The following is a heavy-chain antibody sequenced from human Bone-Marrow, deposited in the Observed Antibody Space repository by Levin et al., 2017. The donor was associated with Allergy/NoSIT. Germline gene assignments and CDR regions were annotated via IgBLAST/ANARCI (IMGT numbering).Heavy chain of an antibody. CDR3: ARASYYYGSGSYKTHPFDY. D-gene: IGHD3-10*01. CDR2: INHSGST. V-gene: IGHV4-34*01. Sequence: SETLSLTCAVYGGSFSGYYWSWIRQPPGKGLEWIGEINHSGSTNYNPSLKSRVTISVDTSKNQFSLKLSSVTAADTAVYYCARASYYYGSGSYKTHPFDYWGQGTLVTVSS. CDR1: GGSFSGYY. J-gene: IGHJ4*02.